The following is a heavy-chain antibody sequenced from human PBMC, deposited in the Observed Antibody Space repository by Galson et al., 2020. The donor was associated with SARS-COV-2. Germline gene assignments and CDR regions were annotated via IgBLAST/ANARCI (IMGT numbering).Heavy chain of an antibody. Sequence: ASVKVSCKASGYTFTSYYMHWVRQAPGQGLEWMGIINPSGGSTSYAQKFQGRVTMTRDTSTSTVYMELSSLRSEDTAVYYCARGVLLWFGESNWFDPWGQGTLVTVSS. CDR3: ARGVLLWFGESNWFDP. D-gene: IGHD3-10*01. CDR2: INPSGGST. CDR1: GYTFTSYY. J-gene: IGHJ5*02. V-gene: IGHV1-46*01.